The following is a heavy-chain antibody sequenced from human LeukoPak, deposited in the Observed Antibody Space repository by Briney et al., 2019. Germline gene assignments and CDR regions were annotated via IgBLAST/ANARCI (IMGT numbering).Heavy chain of an antibody. V-gene: IGHV4-34*01. CDR2: IDRSGST. CDR1: GGSFSGYS. J-gene: IGHJ4*02. Sequence: PSETLSLTCAVYGGSFSGYSWTWIRQPPGKGLEWIGEIDRSGSTNYNPALKSRLTISVDTSKNQFSLKLSSVTAADTAVYHCARGSAAGLAYWGQGTLVTVSS. D-gene: IGHD6-13*01. CDR3: ARGSAAGLAY.